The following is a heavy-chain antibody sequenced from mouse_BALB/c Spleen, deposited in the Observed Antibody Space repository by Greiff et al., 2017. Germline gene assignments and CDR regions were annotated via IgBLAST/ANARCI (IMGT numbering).Heavy chain of an antibody. CDR1: GFTFSSYG. J-gene: IGHJ2*01. D-gene: IGHD1-1*01. CDR3: ARRGSSPFDY. Sequence: EVQLVETGGGLVQPGGSLKLSCAASGFTFSSYGMSWVRQTPDKRLELVATINSNGGSTYYPDSVKGRFTISRDNAKNTLYLQMSSLKSEDTAMYYCARRGSSPFDYWGQGTTLTVSS. V-gene: IGHV5-6-3*01. CDR2: INSNGGST.